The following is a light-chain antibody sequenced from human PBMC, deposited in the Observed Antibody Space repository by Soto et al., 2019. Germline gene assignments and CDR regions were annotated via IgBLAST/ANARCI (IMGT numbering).Light chain of an antibody. CDR2: TTS. CDR3: QECHSTPIT. V-gene: IGKV1-39*01. J-gene: IGKJ5*01. Sequence: DLQMTQSPSSLSASVGDRVTITCRARQSISSYLNWYQQKPGKDPKILICTTSRLQSGVPSRFSGGRSGADFTLTISSLQTEDFAADYGQECHSTPITCGLGTRLEIK. CDR1: QSISSY.